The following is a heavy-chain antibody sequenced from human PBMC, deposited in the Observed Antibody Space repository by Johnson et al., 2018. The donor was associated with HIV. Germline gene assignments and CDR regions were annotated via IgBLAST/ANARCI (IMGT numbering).Heavy chain of an antibody. Sequence: VQLVESGGGLVQPGRSLRLSCAAYGFTFSSYAMHWVRQAPGKGLEWVAVISYDGSHKYYGDSVKGRFTIARDKAKHSLYLRMNSLRVEDKDVYYCAREARGLWRLRLGELSFLPNLHAFDIWGQGTMVTVSS. CDR3: AREARGLWRLRLGELSFLPNLHAFDI. D-gene: IGHD3-16*02. J-gene: IGHJ3*02. CDR1: GFTFSSYA. V-gene: IGHV3-30*04. CDR2: ISYDGSHK.